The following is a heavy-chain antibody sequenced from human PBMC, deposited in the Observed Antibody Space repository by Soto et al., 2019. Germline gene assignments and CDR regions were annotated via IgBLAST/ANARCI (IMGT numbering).Heavy chain of an antibody. V-gene: IGHV2-5*02. D-gene: IGHD3-10*01. CDR1: GFSLSTSGVG. CDR3: AHSRIGSGSYFVYYYGMDV. J-gene: IGHJ6*02. CDR2: IYWDDDK. Sequence: QITLKESGPTLVKPTQTLTLTCTFSGFSLSTSGVGVGWIRQPPGKALEWLALIYWDDDKRYSPSLKSRLTITKDTSKNQVVLTITHTDPVDTATYYCAHSRIGSGSYFVYYYGMDVWGQGTTVTVSS.